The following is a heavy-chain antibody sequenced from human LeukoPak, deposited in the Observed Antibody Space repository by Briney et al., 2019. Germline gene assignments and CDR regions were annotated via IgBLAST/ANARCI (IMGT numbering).Heavy chain of an antibody. D-gene: IGHD3-10*01. V-gene: IGHV3-23*01. Sequence: GGSLRLSCAASGFTFSSYAMSWVRQAPGKGLEWVSAISGSGGSTYYADSVKGRFTISRDNSKNTLYLQMNSLRAEDTAVYYCANGRTYYYGSGSYYPYYFDYWGQGTLVTVSS. CDR2: ISGSGGST. CDR1: GFTFSSYA. J-gene: IGHJ4*02. CDR3: ANGRTYYYGSGSYYPYYFDY.